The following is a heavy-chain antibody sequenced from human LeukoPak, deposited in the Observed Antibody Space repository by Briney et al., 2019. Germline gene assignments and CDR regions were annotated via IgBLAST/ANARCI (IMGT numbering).Heavy chain of an antibody. D-gene: IGHD3-9*01. V-gene: IGHV4-38-2*01. CDR3: ARHVSPYDLLTD. CDR1: GHSINSGYH. J-gene: IGHJ4*02. Sequence: SETLSLTCAVSGHSINSGYHWGWIRPPPGKGLEWIGSIYWSGNTYFNPSLKSRVTISVDTSKNQFSLKLSSVTAADTAVFYCARHVSPYDLLTDWGQGTLVTVSS. CDR2: IYWSGNT.